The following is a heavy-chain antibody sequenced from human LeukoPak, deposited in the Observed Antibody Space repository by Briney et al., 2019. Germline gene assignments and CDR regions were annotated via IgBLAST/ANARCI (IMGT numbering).Heavy chain of an antibody. V-gene: IGHV4-39*07. CDR1: GGSISSSSYY. CDR3: ARLYPISPSYYYYYYMDV. Sequence: PSETLSLTCTVSGGSISSSSYYWGWIRQPPGKGLEWIGEINHSGSTNYNPSLKSRVTISVDTSKNQFSLKLSSVTAADTAVYYCARLYPISPSYYYYYYMDVWGKGTTVTISS. J-gene: IGHJ6*03. CDR2: INHSGST. D-gene: IGHD3-3*01.